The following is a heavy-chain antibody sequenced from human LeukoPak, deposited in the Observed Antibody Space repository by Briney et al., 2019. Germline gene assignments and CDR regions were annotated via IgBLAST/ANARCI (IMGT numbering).Heavy chain of an antibody. D-gene: IGHD3-22*01. V-gene: IGHV1-24*01. CDR2: FDPEDGET. CDR3: AATLNYYDSSGYYPHFDY. Sequence: GASVKVSCKVSGYTLTELSMHWVRQAPGKGLEWMGGFDPEDGETIYAQKFQGRVTMTEDTSTDTAYTELSSLRSEDTAVYYCAATLNYYDSSGYYPHFDYWGQGTLVTVSS. CDR1: GYTLTELS. J-gene: IGHJ4*02.